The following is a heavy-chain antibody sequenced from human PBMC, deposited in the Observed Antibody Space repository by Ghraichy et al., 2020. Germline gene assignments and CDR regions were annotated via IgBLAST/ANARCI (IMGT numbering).Heavy chain of an antibody. D-gene: IGHD6-19*01. CDR2: IYTSGST. Sequence: SQTLSLTCTVSGGSISSYYWSWIRQPAGKGLEWIGRIYTSGSTNYNPSLKSRVTMSVDTSKNQFSLKLSSVTAADTAVYYCAREYKSTWLVLYYFDYWGQGTLVTVSS. J-gene: IGHJ4*02. CDR3: AREYKSTWLVLYYFDY. V-gene: IGHV4-4*07. CDR1: GGSISSYY.